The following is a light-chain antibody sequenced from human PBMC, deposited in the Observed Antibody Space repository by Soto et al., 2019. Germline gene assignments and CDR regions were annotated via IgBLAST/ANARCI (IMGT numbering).Light chain of an antibody. Sequence: QSALTQPPSASGSPGQSVTLSCTGTSSDVGSYNYVSWYQQYPGKAPKLMIYEVTKRPSGVPDRFSGSKSDKTASLTVSGLQPEDEADYYCTSYADSNIWVFGGGTKVTVL. CDR3: TSYADSNIWV. CDR1: SSDVGSYNY. V-gene: IGLV2-8*01. CDR2: EVT. J-gene: IGLJ3*02.